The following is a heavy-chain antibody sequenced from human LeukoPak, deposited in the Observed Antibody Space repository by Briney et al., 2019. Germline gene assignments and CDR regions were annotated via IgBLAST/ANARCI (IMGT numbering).Heavy chain of an antibody. J-gene: IGHJ3*02. V-gene: IGHV1-69*04. D-gene: IGHD3-10*01. CDR3: ARDRGRAGDDAFGI. CDR2: IIPSLGIT. Sequence: SVKVSCKASGGSFSNYAVIWVRQAPGQGFEWMGRIIPSLGITNRAQKFQDRVTISVDTSSSTAYMELSSLRSEDTAVYYCARDRGRAGDDAFGIWGQGTMVTVSS. CDR1: GGSFSNYA.